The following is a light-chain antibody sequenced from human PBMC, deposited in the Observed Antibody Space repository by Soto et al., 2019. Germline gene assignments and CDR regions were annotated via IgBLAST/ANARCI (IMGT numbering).Light chain of an antibody. CDR2: AAS. Sequence: TQMTQSPSSFSASTGDRVTITCRASQGISSYLAWYQQKPGKAPKLLIYAASTLQSGVPSRFSGSGSGTDFTLTICCLQSEDFATYYCQQYYSYPLTFGGGTKVDI. CDR1: QGISSY. V-gene: IGKV1-8*01. CDR3: QQYYSYPLT. J-gene: IGKJ4*01.